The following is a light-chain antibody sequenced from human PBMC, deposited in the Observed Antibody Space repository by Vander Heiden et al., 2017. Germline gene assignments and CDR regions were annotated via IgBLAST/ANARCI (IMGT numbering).Light chain of an antibody. Sequence: QSALTQPASVSGSPGQSITISCTGTSSDVGSYNLVSWYQQHPGKAPKLMIYEVSKRPSGVSNRFSGSKSGNTASLTLSGLQAEDEAYYYCCSYAGRSTVVCGSGTNVTVI. CDR3: CSYAGRSTVV. CDR2: EVS. J-gene: IGLJ1*01. CDR1: SSDVGSYNL. V-gene: IGLV2-23*02.